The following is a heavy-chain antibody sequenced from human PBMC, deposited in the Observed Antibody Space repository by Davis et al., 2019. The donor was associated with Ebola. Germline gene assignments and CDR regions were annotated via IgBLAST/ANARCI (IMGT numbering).Heavy chain of an antibody. D-gene: IGHD1-26*01. CDR2: ISGSGGST. J-gene: IGHJ2*01. V-gene: IGHV3-23*01. CDR3: AKRVGHYWYFDL. CDR1: GFTFSSYA. Sequence: GESLKISCAASGFTFSSYAMSWVRQAPGKGLEWVSAISGSGGSTYYADSVKGRFTISRDNSKNTLYLQMNSLRAEDTAVYYCAKRVGHYWYFDLWGRGTLVTVSS.